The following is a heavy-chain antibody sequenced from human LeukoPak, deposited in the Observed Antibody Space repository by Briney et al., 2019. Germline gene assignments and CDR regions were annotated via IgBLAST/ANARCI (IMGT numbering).Heavy chain of an antibody. CDR1: GFTFISYT. CDR2: ISSSSSYI. Sequence: GGSLRLSCAASGFTFISYTMNWVRQAPGKGLEWVSSISSSSSYIYYADSVKGRFTISRDNAKNSLYLQMNSLRAEDTAVYYCARSSSRYCSGGSCYSGVLGYFDYWGQGTLVTVSS. J-gene: IGHJ4*02. CDR3: ARSSSRYCSGGSCYSGVLGYFDY. D-gene: IGHD2-15*01. V-gene: IGHV3-21*01.